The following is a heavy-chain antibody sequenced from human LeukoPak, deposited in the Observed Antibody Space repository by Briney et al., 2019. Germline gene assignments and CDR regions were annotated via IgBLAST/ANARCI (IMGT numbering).Heavy chain of an antibody. Sequence: GGSLRLSCAASGFTFSSYVMSWVRQAPGKGLEWVSGISDSGYSTYYADSVKGRFTIPRDNSKNTLYLQMNSLRAEDTAVYYCARDPRYCTGGSCSHWGQGTLVTVSS. CDR3: ARDPRYCTGGSCSH. CDR1: GFTFSSYV. D-gene: IGHD2-15*01. V-gene: IGHV3-23*01. CDR2: ISDSGYST. J-gene: IGHJ4*02.